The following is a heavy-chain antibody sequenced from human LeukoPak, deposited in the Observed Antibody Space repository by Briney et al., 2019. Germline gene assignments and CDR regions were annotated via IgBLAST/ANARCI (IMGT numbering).Heavy chain of an antibody. J-gene: IGHJ3*02. CDR3: ASPEGPRRPYDAFDI. CDR2: ISGSGGNT. Sequence: PGGSLRLSCAASGFTFSSYAMSWVRQAPGKGLEWVSAISGSGGNTYYADSVKGRFTISRDNSKNTLYLQMNSLRAEDTAVYYCASPEGPRRPYDAFDIWGQGTMVTVSS. V-gene: IGHV3-23*01. CDR1: GFTFSSYA.